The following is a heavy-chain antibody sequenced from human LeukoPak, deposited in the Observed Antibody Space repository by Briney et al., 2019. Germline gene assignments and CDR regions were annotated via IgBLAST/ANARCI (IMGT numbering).Heavy chain of an antibody. Sequence: PGGSLRLSCAASGFTFSSYAMHWVRQASGKGLEWVAVISYDGSNKYYADSVKGRFTISRDNSKNTLYLQMNSLRAEDTAVYYCARDSDGYNPPDYWGQGTLVTVSS. V-gene: IGHV3-30-3*01. CDR1: GFTFSSYA. CDR3: ARDSDGYNPPDY. J-gene: IGHJ4*02. D-gene: IGHD5-24*01. CDR2: ISYDGSNK.